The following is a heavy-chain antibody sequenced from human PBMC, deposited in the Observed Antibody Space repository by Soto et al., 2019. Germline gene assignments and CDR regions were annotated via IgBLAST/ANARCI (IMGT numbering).Heavy chain of an antibody. CDR3: ARGGAVAHYSYDGMDV. J-gene: IGHJ6*02. V-gene: IGHV3-7*01. CDR1: GFTFSTYW. Sequence: EVQLVESGGGLVQPGGSLRLSCAASGFTFSTYWMTWVRQAPGKGLEWVANIKQDGSEKYYVDSVEGRFTISRDNAKNSLYRQMNSLRVEDTAVYYCARGGAVAHYSYDGMDVWGQGTTVTVSS. CDR2: IKQDGSEK. D-gene: IGHD6-19*01.